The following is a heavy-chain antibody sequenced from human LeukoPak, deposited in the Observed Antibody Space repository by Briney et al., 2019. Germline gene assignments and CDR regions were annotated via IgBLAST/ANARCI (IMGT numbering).Heavy chain of an antibody. V-gene: IGHV4-31*03. D-gene: IGHD3-22*01. J-gene: IGHJ6*02. CDR2: IYYSGST. CDR3: ARGQVDSSGYGYYYYGMDV. Sequence: PSETLSLTCTVSGGSISSGGYYWSWIRQHPGKGLEWIGYIYYSGSTYYNPSLKSRVTISVDTSKNQFSLKLSSVTAADTAVYYCARGQVDSSGYGYYYYGMDVWGQGTTVTVSS. CDR1: GGSISSGGYY.